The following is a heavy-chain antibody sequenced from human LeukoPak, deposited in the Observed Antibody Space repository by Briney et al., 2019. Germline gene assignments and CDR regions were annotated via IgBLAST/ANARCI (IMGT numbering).Heavy chain of an antibody. Sequence: ASVKVSCKASGYTFTSYGISWVRQAPGQGLEWMGWISAYNGNTNYAQKFQGRVTITRDTSASIAYMELSSLRFEDTAVYYCARDLSGWYDGAIDYWGQGTLVTVSS. CDR3: ARDLSGWYDGAIDY. CDR1: GYTFTSYG. CDR2: ISAYNGNT. J-gene: IGHJ4*02. V-gene: IGHV1-18*01. D-gene: IGHD6-19*01.